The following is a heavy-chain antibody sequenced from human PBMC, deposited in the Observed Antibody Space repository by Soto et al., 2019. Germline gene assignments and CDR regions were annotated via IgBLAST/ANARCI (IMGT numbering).Heavy chain of an antibody. Sequence: GESLKISCRASGYTFTSYWIGWVRQMPGKGLEWMGIIYPGDSDTRYSPSFQGQVTISADKSISTAYLQWSSLKASDTAMYYCARPLRHYYGSGSYYNADAFDIWGQGTMVTVSS. D-gene: IGHD3-10*01. V-gene: IGHV5-51*01. CDR1: GYTFTSYW. CDR3: ARPLRHYYGSGSYYNADAFDI. J-gene: IGHJ3*02. CDR2: IYPGDSDT.